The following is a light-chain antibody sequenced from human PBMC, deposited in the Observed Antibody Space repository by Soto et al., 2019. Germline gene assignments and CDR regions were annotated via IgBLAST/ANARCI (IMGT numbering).Light chain of an antibody. CDR2: DAS. CDR3: HQRSNWPRT. V-gene: IGKV3-11*01. J-gene: IGKJ1*01. CDR1: QSVSSF. Sequence: EIVLTQSPATLSLSPGERATLSCRASQSVSSFLAWYQQKPGQAPRLLICDASSRATGIPARFSGSGSGTDFTLTISSLEPEDFAVYYCHQRSNWPRTFGQGTKV.